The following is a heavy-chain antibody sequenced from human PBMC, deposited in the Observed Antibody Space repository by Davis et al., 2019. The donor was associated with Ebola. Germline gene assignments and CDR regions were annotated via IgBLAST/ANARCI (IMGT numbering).Heavy chain of an antibody. CDR3: AREGYCSGGSCYQFDY. V-gene: IGHV1-2*06. CDR2: INPNSGGT. CDR1: GFTLTKYA. Sequence: ASVKVSCKASGFTLTKYAIHWVRQAPGQGLEWMGRINPNSGGTNYAQKFQGRVTMTRDTSISTAYMELSRLRSDDTAVYYCAREGYCSGGSCYQFDYWGQGTLVTVSS. J-gene: IGHJ4*02. D-gene: IGHD2-15*01.